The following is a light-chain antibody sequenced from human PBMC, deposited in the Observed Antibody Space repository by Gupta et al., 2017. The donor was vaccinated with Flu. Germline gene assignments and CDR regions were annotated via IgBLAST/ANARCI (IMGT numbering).Light chain of an antibody. CDR2: QDN. V-gene: IGLV3-1*01. Sequence: SYDLTQPPSVSVSPRQTASITCSGDNLGDKYVCWYQQKPGQSPVLVIYQDNKRPSGIPERFSGSNSGNTATLTISGTQAMDEADYYCQAWDSSTDYVFGTGTKFTVL. CDR3: QAWDSSTDYV. CDR1: NLGDKY. J-gene: IGLJ1*01.